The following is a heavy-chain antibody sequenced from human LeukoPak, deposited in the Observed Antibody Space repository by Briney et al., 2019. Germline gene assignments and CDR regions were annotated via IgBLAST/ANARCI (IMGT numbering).Heavy chain of an antibody. J-gene: IGHJ6*03. Sequence: GGSLRLSCAASGFTFSSYAMHWVRQAPGKGLEWVAVISYDGSNKYYADSVKGRFTISRDNSKNTLYLQMNSLRAEDTAVYYCARDQDSSGHYYYMDVWGEGTTVTVSS. D-gene: IGHD6-25*01. CDR3: ARDQDSSGHYYYMDV. CDR2: ISYDGSNK. V-gene: IGHV3-30-3*01. CDR1: GFTFSSYA.